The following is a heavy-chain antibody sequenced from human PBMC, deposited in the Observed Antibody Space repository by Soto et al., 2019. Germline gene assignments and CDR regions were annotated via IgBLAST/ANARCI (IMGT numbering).Heavy chain of an antibody. Sequence: QVQLVESGGGVVQPGRSLRLSCATSRITFSSYTFHWVRQAPGKGLEWVAVISKDGSNEHYADSVKGRFTISRDNSKNTLYLQMNSLRAEDTAVYYCASGGLEWLPKRHYYGMDIWGQGTTVTVSS. CDR2: ISKDGSNE. V-gene: IGHV3-30*04. D-gene: IGHD3-3*01. CDR1: RITFSSYT. J-gene: IGHJ6*02. CDR3: ASGGLEWLPKRHYYGMDI.